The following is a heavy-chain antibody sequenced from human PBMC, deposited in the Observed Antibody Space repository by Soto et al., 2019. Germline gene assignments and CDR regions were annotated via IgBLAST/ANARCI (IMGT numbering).Heavy chain of an antibody. CDR2: IIPIFGTT. J-gene: IGHJ4*02. V-gene: IGHV1-69*06. CDR3: TRDGDSADYGY. Sequence: QMQLVQSGAEVKKPGSSVKVSCKAFGGTFNTYTIDWVRQAPGQGLEWMGGIIPIFGTTNYAQKFKGRLTIYADKSTGTAYMEMTSLRSEDTAVYYCTRDGDSADYGYWGQGTLVTVSS. D-gene: IGHD2-21*01. CDR1: GGTFNTYT.